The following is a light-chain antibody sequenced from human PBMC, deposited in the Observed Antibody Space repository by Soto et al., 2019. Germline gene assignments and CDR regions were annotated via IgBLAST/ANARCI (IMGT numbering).Light chain of an antibody. Sequence: VFMRSTSTLAFSPGERCILSCRASQDFTYSYFTWYQHKPGQAPRLLIYGASSRATGVPDRFSGSGSGTDFTLTISSLEPEDFAIYYCLQSYRTPRTFGGGTKVDIK. J-gene: IGKJ4*01. CDR1: QDFTYSY. V-gene: IGKV3-20*01. CDR2: GAS. CDR3: LQSYRTPRT.